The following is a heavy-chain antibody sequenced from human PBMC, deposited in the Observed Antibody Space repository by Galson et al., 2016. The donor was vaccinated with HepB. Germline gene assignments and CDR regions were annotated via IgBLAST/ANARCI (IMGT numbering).Heavy chain of an antibody. CDR2: IYSVGTT. V-gene: IGHV3-53*01. CDR1: GFTVHNNF. J-gene: IGHJ4*02. D-gene: IGHD2-15*01. Sequence: SLRLSCAASGFTVHNNFMSWVRQPPGKGLEWVSIIYSVGTTDYADSVKGRFTISSDRNTLYLQMSGLTADDTAVYYCASLYLRANCNGDSCYSNNYWGRGTLVTVSS. CDR3: ASLYLRANCNGDSCYSNNY.